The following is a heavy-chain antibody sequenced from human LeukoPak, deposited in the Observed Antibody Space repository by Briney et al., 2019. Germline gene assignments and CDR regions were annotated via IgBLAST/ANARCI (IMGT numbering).Heavy chain of an antibody. CDR2: ISYDGSNK. J-gene: IGHJ3*02. CDR1: GFTLTAYT. CDR3: ARMGVSDAFDI. Sequence: GGSLRLSCVASGFTLTAYTMHWVRQAPGKGLEWVAVISYDGSNKYYADSVKGRFTISRDNSKNTLYLQMNSLRAEDTAVYYCARMGVSDAFDIWGQGTMVTVSS. D-gene: IGHD3-16*01. V-gene: IGHV3-30-3*01.